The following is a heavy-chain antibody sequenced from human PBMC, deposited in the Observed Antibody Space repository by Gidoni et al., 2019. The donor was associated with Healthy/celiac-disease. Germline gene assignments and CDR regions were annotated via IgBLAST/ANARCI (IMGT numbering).Heavy chain of an antibody. CDR2: IYYSGST. CDR1: GGSISSSSYY. CDR3: ARRGDFWSGYHYWYFDL. J-gene: IGHJ2*01. D-gene: IGHD3-3*01. Sequence: QLQLQESGPGLVKPSETLSLTCTVSGGSISSSSYYWGWIRQPPGKGLEWIGSIYYSGSTYYNPSLKSRVTISVDTFKNQFSLKLSSVTAADTAVYYCARRGDFWSGYHYWYFDLWGRGTLVTVSS. V-gene: IGHV4-39*01.